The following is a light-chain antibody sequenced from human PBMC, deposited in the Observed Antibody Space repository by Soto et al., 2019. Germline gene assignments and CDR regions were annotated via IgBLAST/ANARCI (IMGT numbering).Light chain of an antibody. J-gene: IGKJ2*01. Sequence: EIVLTQSPGTLSLSPGERATLSCRASQSVSSNYLAWYQQRPGQAPRVLIYGASSRATGIPDRFSGSGSGTDFTLTISRLEPEDFAVYFCHHYGNSPPNTFGQGTKVEL. CDR1: QSVSSNY. CDR2: GAS. V-gene: IGKV3-20*01. CDR3: HHYGNSPPNT.